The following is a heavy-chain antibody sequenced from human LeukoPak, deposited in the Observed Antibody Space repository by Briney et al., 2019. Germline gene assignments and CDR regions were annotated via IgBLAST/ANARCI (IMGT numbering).Heavy chain of an antibody. J-gene: IGHJ6*03. CDR2: LTSSSTYT. D-gene: IGHD1-26*01. Sequence: GGSLRLSCAASGFTFSSYAMSWVRQAPGKGLEWVSSLTSSSTYTFYADSVKGRFTISRDNARNSLFLQMNSLRAEDTAVYYCARDPYSGTYGNTYYYYMDVWGKGTTVTISS. CDR3: ARDPYSGTYGNTYYYYMDV. CDR1: GFTFSSYA. V-gene: IGHV3-21*01.